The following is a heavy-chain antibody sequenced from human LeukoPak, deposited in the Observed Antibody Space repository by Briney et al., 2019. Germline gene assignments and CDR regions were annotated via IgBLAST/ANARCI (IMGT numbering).Heavy chain of an antibody. CDR1: GFTFSSYA. CDR2: ISGSGGST. D-gene: IGHD3-22*01. CDR3: AKDYYYDSSGPFVFDY. J-gene: IGHJ4*02. Sequence: GGSLRLSCAASGFTFSSYAMSWVRQAPGKGLEWVSAISGSGGSTYYADSVKGRFTISRGNSKNTLYLQMNSLRVEDTAVYYCAKDYYYDSSGPFVFDYWGQGTLVTVSS. V-gene: IGHV3-23*01.